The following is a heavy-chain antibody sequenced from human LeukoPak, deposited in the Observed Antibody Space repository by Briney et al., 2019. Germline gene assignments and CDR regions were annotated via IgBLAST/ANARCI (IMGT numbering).Heavy chain of an antibody. CDR1: GFTFSTYG. Sequence: GGSLRLSCAASGFTFSTYGMHWVRQAPGKGLEWVAVIWYDGSNKYYADSVKGRFTISRDNSKNTLYLQMNSLRAEDTAVYYCAKDLTTGTLSFDYWGQGTLVTVSS. J-gene: IGHJ4*02. CDR2: IWYDGSNK. D-gene: IGHD1-1*01. V-gene: IGHV3-33*06. CDR3: AKDLTTGTLSFDY.